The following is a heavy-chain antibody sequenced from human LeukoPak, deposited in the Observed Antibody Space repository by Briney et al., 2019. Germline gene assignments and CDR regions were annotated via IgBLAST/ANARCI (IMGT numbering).Heavy chain of an antibody. CDR2: ISGSGDNT. CDR3: AKGGLVHRFDP. J-gene: IGHJ5*02. V-gene: IGHV3-23*01. CDR1: GFTLSDYY. Sequence: PGRSLRLSCSASGFTLSDYYMSWIRQAPGKGLEWVSGISGSGDNTYYADSVKGRFTISRDNSKNTLYLQMNSLRADDTAVYYCAKGGLVHRFDPWGQGTLVTVSS.